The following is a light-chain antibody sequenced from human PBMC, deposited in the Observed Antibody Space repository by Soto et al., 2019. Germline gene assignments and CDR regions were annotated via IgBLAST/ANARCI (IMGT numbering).Light chain of an antibody. J-gene: IGLJ2*01. CDR1: SGSIARNY. Sequence: NFMLTQPHSVSESPGKTVTISCTRSSGSIARNYVQWYQQRPGSAPTTLIYEDNQRPSGVPDRFSGSIDSSSNSASLTISGLKTEDEADYYCQSYDSNNPVVFGGGTKLTAL. CDR2: EDN. V-gene: IGLV6-57*04. CDR3: QSYDSNNPVV.